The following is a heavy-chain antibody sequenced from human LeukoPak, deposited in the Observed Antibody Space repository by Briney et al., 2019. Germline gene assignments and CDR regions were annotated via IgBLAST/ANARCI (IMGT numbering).Heavy chain of an antibody. D-gene: IGHD2-15*01. Sequence: PGGSLRLSCAASGFTLSSYAMHWVRQAPGKGLEWVGVISYDGSNKYYADSVKGRFTISRDNSKNTLYLQMNSLRAEDTAVYYCARDVVDIVVVVAATNYGMDVWGQGTTVTVSS. J-gene: IGHJ6*02. CDR1: GFTLSSYA. CDR2: ISYDGSNK. CDR3: ARDVVDIVVVVAATNYGMDV. V-gene: IGHV3-30-3*01.